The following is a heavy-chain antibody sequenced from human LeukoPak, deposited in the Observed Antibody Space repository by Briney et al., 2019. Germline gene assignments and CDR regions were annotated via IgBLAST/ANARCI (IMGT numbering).Heavy chain of an antibody. J-gene: IGHJ4*02. CDR3: VRLLDLDF. Sequence: GGSLRLSCAASGFTFSNYWMHWVRQAPGKGLVWVSRTNKDGGVTDYADSVKGRFTISRDNAKNTLYLQMNSLRVEDTAVYYCVRLLDLDFWGQGTLVTVSS. V-gene: IGHV3-74*01. CDR1: GFTFSNYW. D-gene: IGHD1-1*01. CDR2: TNKDGGVT.